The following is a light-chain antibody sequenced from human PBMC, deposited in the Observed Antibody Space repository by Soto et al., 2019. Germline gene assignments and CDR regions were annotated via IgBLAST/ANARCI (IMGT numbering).Light chain of an antibody. CDR3: SSYTGGNPSYV. Sequence: QSALTQPPSASGSPGQSVTISCTGTSSDVGGYDYVSWYQQHPGKAPKLTIYEVTIRPSGVSDRFSGSKSGNTASLTVSGLQAEDEADYYCSSYTGGNPSYVFGTGTQLTVL. J-gene: IGLJ1*01. CDR2: EVT. V-gene: IGLV2-8*01. CDR1: SSDVGGYDY.